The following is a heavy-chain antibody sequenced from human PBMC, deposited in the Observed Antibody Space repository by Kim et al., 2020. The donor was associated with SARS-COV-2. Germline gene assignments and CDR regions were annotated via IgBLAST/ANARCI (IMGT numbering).Heavy chain of an antibody. CDR2: ISYSGST. V-gene: IGHV4-59*01. J-gene: IGHJ1*01. Sequence: SETLSLTCTVSGGSISGNSWSWIRQPPGKGLEWIGYISYSGSTNYNPSLKSRVTISLDTSKNQFSLKLTSVTAADTAMYYCTGGGTAAGSWGQGILVTVSS. CDR1: GGSISGNS. CDR3: TGGGTAAGS. D-gene: IGHD6-13*01.